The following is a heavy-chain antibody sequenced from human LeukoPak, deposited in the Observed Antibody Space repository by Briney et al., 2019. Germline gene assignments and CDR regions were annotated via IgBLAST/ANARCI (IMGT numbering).Heavy chain of an antibody. CDR1: GFTFSSYW. J-gene: IGHJ3*02. V-gene: IGHV3-74*01. CDR3: ALKYQLLGRFGLTSGAFDI. Sequence: GGSLRLSCAAYGFTFSSYWMHWVRQAPGKGLVWVSRINTDGSSTDYADSVKGRFTMSRDNAKNTLYLQMNSLRVEDTAVYYCALKYQLLGRFGLTSGAFDIWGQGTMVTVSS. CDR2: INTDGSST. D-gene: IGHD2-2*01.